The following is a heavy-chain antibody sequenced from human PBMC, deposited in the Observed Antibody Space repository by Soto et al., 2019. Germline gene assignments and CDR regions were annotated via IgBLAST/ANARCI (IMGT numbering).Heavy chain of an antibody. V-gene: IGHV4-38-2*02. J-gene: IGHJ4*03. CDR2: IYHGGTT. CDR3: ARVHVMVVAGSTFDY. Sequence: SETLSLTCTVSGDSISSGSYWGWIRQPPGEGPEWIASIYHGGTTFYNPSLKSRISISVDTSKNQFSLRLTSVTAADTATYYCARVHVMVVAGSTFDYWGRGTLVTVSS. CDR1: GDSISSGSY. D-gene: IGHD6-19*01.